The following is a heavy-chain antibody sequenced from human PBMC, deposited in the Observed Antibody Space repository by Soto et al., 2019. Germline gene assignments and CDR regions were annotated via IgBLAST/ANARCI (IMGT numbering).Heavy chain of an antibody. V-gene: IGHV4-38-2*02. J-gene: IGHJ4*03. CDR2: IYHGGTT. CDR3: ARVHVMVVAGSTFDY. Sequence: SETLSLTCTVSGDSISSGSYWGWIRQPPGEGPEWIASIYHGGTTFYNPSLKSRISISVDTSKNQFSLRLTSVTAADTATYYCARVHVMVVAGSTFDYWGRGTLVTVSS. CDR1: GDSISSGSY. D-gene: IGHD6-19*01.